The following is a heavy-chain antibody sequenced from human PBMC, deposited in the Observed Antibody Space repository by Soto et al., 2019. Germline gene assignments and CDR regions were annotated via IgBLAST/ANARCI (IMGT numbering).Heavy chain of an antibody. Sequence: QVRLQESGPGLVRPSQTLSLTCNVSGAPISSGGFYWSSIRQHPGKRPEGIGYNYNSATTFYNPSLGGRVTMSLDADKNHFSLELRSVTVADTAVYYCAREPISTPRGVTQVDPWGQGTQVTVSS. V-gene: IGHV4-31*03. CDR3: AREPISTPRGVTQVDP. CDR1: GAPISSGGFY. J-gene: IGHJ5*02. CDR2: NYNSATT. D-gene: IGHD3-10*01.